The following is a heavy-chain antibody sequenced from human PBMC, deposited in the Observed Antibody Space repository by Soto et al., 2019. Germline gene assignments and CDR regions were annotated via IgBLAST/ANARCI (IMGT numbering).Heavy chain of an antibody. CDR2: MYNTGST. CDR3: ARDLWGYCGTDCYPLDV. D-gene: IGHD2-21*02. J-gene: IGHJ6*02. V-gene: IGHV4-59*01. Sequence: QVQLQESGPGLVKPSETLSLTCTVSGGSISRYYWSWIRQPPGKGLEWIGYMYNTGSTVYNPSFKIRVTISVETSKNQFSLNLNSVTAADTAVYYCARDLWGYCGTDCYPLDVWGQGTTVTVSS. CDR1: GGSISRYY.